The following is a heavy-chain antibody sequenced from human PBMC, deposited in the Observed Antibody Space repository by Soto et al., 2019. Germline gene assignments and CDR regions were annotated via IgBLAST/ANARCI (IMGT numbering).Heavy chain of an antibody. V-gene: IGHV3-53*01. D-gene: IGHD5-12*01. Sequence: PGGFLRLSCAASGFTVSSNFVNWVRQAPGKGLEWVSVIYIGGSTHYADSVKGRFTISRDNSKNTLYLQMNSLRAEDTAVYYCAKEATGSIWYFDLWGRGTLVTVSS. CDR1: GFTVSSNF. CDR2: IYIGGST. CDR3: AKEATGSIWYFDL. J-gene: IGHJ2*01.